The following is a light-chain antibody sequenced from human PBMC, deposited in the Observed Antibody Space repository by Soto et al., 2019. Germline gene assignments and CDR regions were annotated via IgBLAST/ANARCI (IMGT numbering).Light chain of an antibody. Sequence: QSLLTQPPSASGTPGQRVTISCFGSSSNVGSYPVNWYQQIPGRAPKLLISQNNRRPSGVPDRFSDSKSGTAASLAISGLQSEDEADYYCSVWDDSLKVVLFGGGTKVTVL. V-gene: IGLV1-44*01. CDR3: SVWDDSLKVVL. J-gene: IGLJ2*01. CDR2: QNN. CDR1: SSNVGSYP.